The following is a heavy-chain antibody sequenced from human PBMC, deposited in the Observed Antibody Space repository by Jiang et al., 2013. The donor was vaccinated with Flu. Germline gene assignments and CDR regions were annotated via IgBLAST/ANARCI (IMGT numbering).Heavy chain of an antibody. CDR2: ISGSGDST. CDR1: GFTFSSCA. V-gene: IGHV3-23*01. J-gene: IGHJ4*02. Sequence: VQLLESGGGLVQPGGSLRLSCAASGFTFSSCAMSWVRQAPGKGLEWVSTISGSGDSTYYADSVKGRFTISRDNSKNTLYLQMNSLRAEDTAVYYCAKDRYNWNYVLYFDYWGQGTLVTVSS. D-gene: IGHD1-7*01. CDR3: AKDRYNWNYVLYFDY.